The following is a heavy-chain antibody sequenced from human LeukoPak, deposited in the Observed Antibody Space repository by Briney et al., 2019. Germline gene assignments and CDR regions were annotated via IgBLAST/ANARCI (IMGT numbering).Heavy chain of an antibody. CDR1: GYTFTSYY. V-gene: IGHV1-46*01. Sequence: ASVKVSCKASGYTFTSYYMHWVRQAPGQGLEWMGIIDPSGGSTSYAQKFQGRVTMTRDTSTSTVYMELSSLRSEDTAVYYCARDRVTMVRGVISAFDIWGQGTMVTGSS. D-gene: IGHD3-10*01. CDR2: IDPSGGST. CDR3: ARDRVTMVRGVISAFDI. J-gene: IGHJ3*02.